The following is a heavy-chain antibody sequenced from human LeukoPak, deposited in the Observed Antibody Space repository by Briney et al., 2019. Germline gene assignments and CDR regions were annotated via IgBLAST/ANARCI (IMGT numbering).Heavy chain of an antibody. CDR1: GGSISSGSYY. Sequence: KPSQTLSLTCTVSGGSISSGSYYWSWIRQPAGKGLEWIGRIYTSGSTNYNPSLKSRVTISVDTSKNQFSLKLSSVTAADTAVYYCAREIVVVPAARHSYWFDPWGQGTLVTVSS. V-gene: IGHV4-61*02. CDR2: IYTSGST. CDR3: AREIVVVPAARHSYWFDP. D-gene: IGHD2-2*01. J-gene: IGHJ5*02.